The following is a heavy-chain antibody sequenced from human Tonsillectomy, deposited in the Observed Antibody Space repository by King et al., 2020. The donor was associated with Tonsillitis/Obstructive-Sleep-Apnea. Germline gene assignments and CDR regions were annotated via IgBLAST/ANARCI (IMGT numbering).Heavy chain of an antibody. J-gene: IGHJ4*02. CDR2: IYYSGST. Sequence: QLQESGPGLVKPSQTLSLTCTVSGGPISSGGYYWHWIRQHPGKGLEWIGYIYYSGSTYYNPSLKSRVITSLDTSKNQFSLNLSSVTAADTAVYYCARETEGQLYFDYWGQGTLVTVSS. CDR1: GGPISSGGYY. V-gene: IGHV4-31*03. D-gene: IGHD1-1*01. CDR3: ARETEGQLYFDY.